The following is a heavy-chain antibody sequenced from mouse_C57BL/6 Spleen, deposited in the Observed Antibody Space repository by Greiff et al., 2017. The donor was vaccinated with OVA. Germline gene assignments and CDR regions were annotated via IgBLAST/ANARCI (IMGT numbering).Heavy chain of an antibody. J-gene: IGHJ4*01. V-gene: IGHV3-6*01. D-gene: IGHD2-4*01. CDR1: GYSITSGYY. Sequence: EVKLEESGPGLVKPSQSLSLTCSVTGYSITSGYYWNWIRQFPGNKLEWMGYISYDGSNNYNPSLKNRISITRDTSKNQFFLKLNSVTTEDTATYYCARVTDDYDGYYAMDYWGQGTSVTVSS. CDR3: ARVTDDYDGYYAMDY. CDR2: ISYDGSN.